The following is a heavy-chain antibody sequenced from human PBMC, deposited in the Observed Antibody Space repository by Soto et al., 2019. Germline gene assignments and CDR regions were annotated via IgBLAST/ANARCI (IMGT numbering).Heavy chain of an antibody. CDR2: IYYSGST. V-gene: IGHV4-59*08. CDR1: GGSISSYY. CDR3: ASRGTTTYCSGGSCYARGFDY. Sequence: SETLSLTCTVSGGSISSYYWSWIRQPPGKGLEWIGYIYYSGSTNYNPSLKSRVTISVDTSKNQFSLKLSSVTAADTAVYYCASRGTTTYCSGGSCYARGFDYWGQGTLVTAPQ. J-gene: IGHJ4*02. D-gene: IGHD2-15*01.